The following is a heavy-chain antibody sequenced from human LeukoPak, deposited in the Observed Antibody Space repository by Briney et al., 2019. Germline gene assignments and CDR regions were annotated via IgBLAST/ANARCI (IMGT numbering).Heavy chain of an antibody. CDR2: ISYDGSNK. J-gene: IGHJ4*02. CDR1: GFTLCSYA. CDR3: AKESRASSSWYVATGNYFDY. V-gene: IGHV3-30*01. D-gene: IGHD6-13*01. Sequence: GRSLGLFRAASGFTLCSYAMHWVPQAPGKGLEGVAVISYDGSNKYYADSVKGRFTISRDNSKNTLYLQMTSLRAEDTAVYYCAKESRASSSWYVATGNYFDYWGQGTLGTVSS.